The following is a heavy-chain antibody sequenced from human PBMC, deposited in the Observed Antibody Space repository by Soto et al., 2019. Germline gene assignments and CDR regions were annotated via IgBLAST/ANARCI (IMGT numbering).Heavy chain of an antibody. D-gene: IGHD3-3*01. V-gene: IGHV3-23*01. CDR1: GFTFSSYA. Sequence: PGGSLRLSCAASGFTFSSYAMSWARQAPGKGLEWVSAISGSGGSTYYADSVKGRFTISRDNSKNTLYLQMNSLRAEDTAVYYCAKDLVNDFWSGYYTGDIRGFDYWGQGTLVTVSS. CDR2: ISGSGGST. J-gene: IGHJ4*02. CDR3: AKDLVNDFWSGYYTGDIRGFDY.